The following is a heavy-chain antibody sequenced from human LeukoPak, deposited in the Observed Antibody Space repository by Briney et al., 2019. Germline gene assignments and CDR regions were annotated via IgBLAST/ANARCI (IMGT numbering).Heavy chain of an antibody. D-gene: IGHD3-10*01. CDR1: GFTFSSYA. V-gene: IGHV3-23*01. J-gene: IGHJ5*02. Sequence: GGSLRLSCAASGFTFSSYAMSWVRQAPGKGLEWVSTISDSAGSTYYADPVKGRFIISRDNSANTLYLQMNGLTAEDTAMYYCARDSYQDYYGRFDPWGQGTLVIVSS. CDR2: ISDSAGST. CDR3: ARDSYQDYYGRFDP.